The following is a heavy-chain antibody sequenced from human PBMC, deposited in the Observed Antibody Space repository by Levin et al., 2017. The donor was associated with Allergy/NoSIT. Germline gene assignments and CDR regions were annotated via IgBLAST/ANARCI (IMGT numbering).Heavy chain of an antibody. J-gene: IGHJ3*02. CDR3: ARNWRSAFDI. Sequence: ASVKVSCAASGFTFSSYWMSWVRQAPGKGLEWVANIKQDGSEKYYVDSVKGRFTISRDSAKNSVYLQMSNLRVEDTAVYYCARNWRSAFDIWGQGTVVTVSS. CDR2: IKQDGSEK. CDR1: GFTFSSYW. V-gene: IGHV3-7*04.